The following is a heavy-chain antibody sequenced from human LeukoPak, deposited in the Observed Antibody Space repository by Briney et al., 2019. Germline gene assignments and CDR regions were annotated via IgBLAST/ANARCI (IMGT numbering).Heavy chain of an antibody. CDR2: VSYDGSTK. J-gene: IGHJ5*02. V-gene: IGHV3-30*03. CDR3: ASLVVPARSGNWFDP. Sequence: PGRSLRLSCEASGFTFSSYGMHWVRQAPGKGLEWVAVVSYDGSTKYYADSVKGRFTISRDNSKNTLYLQMNSLRAEDTAVYYCASLVVPARSGNWFDPWGQGTLVTVSS. CDR1: GFTFSSYG. D-gene: IGHD2-2*01.